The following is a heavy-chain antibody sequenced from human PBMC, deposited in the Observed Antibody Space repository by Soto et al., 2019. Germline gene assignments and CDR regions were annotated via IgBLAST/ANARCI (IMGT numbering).Heavy chain of an antibody. CDR3: ARRGYRLGYDY. D-gene: IGHD5-12*01. V-gene: IGHV4-39*01. CDR2: IYYSGST. Sequence: QLQLQESGPGLVKPSETLSLTCTVSGGSISSSSYYWGWIRQPPGKGLEWIGSIYYSGSTYYNPSLESRVTISVDTSKNQFSLKLSSVTAADTAVYYCARRGYRLGYDYWGQGTLVTVSS. J-gene: IGHJ4*02. CDR1: GGSISSSSYY.